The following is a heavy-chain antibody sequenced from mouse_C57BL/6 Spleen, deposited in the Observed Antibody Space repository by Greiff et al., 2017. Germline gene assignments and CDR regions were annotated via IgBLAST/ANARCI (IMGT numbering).Heavy chain of an antibody. J-gene: IGHJ4*01. CDR3: TRGRARYMDY. CDR2: IDPETGGT. CDR1: GYTFTDYE. D-gene: IGHD2-14*01. V-gene: IGHV1-15*01. Sequence: VKLVESGAELVRPGASVTLSCKASGYTFTDYEMHWVKQTPVHGLEWIGAIDPETGGTAYNQKFKGKAILTADKSSSTAYMELRSLTSEDSAVYYCTRGRARYMDYWGQGTSVTVSS.